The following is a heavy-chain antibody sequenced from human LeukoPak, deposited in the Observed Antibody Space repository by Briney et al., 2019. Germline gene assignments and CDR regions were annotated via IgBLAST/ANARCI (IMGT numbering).Heavy chain of an antibody. Sequence: QPGGSLRLSCEASGFPFSTYGIQWVRRAPGKGLEWVAVIPYDGNNKYYGDSVKGRFTISRDNSKNTVYLQMNSLRDEDTAVYYCAKNERAWELLWFLDSWGQGTQVIVSS. CDR3: AKNERAWELLWFLDS. V-gene: IGHV3-30*18. CDR1: GFPFSTYG. D-gene: IGHD1-26*01. CDR2: IPYDGNNK. J-gene: IGHJ5*01.